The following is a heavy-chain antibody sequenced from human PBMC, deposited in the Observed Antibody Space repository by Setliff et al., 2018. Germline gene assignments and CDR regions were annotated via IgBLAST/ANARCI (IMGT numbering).Heavy chain of an antibody. J-gene: IGHJ4*02. D-gene: IGHD3-22*01. Sequence: GESLKISCKGSGYSFTSYWIGWVRQMPGKGLERMGIIYPGDSDTRYSPSFQGQVTISADKSINTAYLQWSSLRASDTAIYYCARGPSGYYSYFDYWGQGTLVTVSS. CDR3: ARGPSGYYSYFDY. V-gene: IGHV5-51*01. CDR1: GYSFTSYW. CDR2: IYPGDSDT.